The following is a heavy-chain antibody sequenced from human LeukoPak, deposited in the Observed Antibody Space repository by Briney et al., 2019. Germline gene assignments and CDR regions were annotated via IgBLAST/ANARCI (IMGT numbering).Heavy chain of an antibody. Sequence: PGGSLRLSCAASGFTFSSYWMHWVRQAPGKGLVWVSRINSDGSSTSYADSVKGRFTISRDNAKNTLYLQMNSLRAEDTAVYYCAREDGAYGPLDAIDYWGQGTLVTVSS. V-gene: IGHV3-74*01. CDR2: INSDGSST. D-gene: IGHD4/OR15-4a*01. J-gene: IGHJ4*02. CDR1: GFTFSSYW. CDR3: AREDGAYGPLDAIDY.